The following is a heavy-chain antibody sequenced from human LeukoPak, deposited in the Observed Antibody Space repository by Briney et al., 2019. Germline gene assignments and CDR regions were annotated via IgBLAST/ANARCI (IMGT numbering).Heavy chain of an antibody. D-gene: IGHD3-9*01. CDR1: GGSISSGSYY. CDR2: IYTSGST. V-gene: IGHV4-61*02. Sequence: SETLSLTCTVSGGSISSGSYYWSWIRQPAGKGLEWIGRIYTSGSTNYNPFLKSRVTISVDTSKNQFSLKLNSVTAADTAVYYCARELRYFDWLFAFDIWGQGTMVTVSS. J-gene: IGHJ3*02. CDR3: ARELRYFDWLFAFDI.